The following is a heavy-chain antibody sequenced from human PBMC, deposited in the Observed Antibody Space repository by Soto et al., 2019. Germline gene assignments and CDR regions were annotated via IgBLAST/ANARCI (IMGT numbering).Heavy chain of an antibody. CDR2: INPKTGDT. J-gene: IGHJ3*02. Sequence: QVQLVQSGAEVKKPGASMKVSCKASGYIFTGHFMHWVRLAPGQGLEWMGWINPKTGDTGYAQKFQGRVTLTRDTSINTAYMDLNSLISDDTAVYYGVRVGSMTVAATLKTPVDIWGQGTMVTVSS. V-gene: IGHV1-2*02. D-gene: IGHD6-19*01. CDR1: GYIFTGHF. CDR3: VRVGSMTVAATLKTPVDI.